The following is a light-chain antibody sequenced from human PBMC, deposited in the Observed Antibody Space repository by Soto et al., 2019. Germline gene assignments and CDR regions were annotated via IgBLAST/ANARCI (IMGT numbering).Light chain of an antibody. CDR2: DAS. CDR1: QNIRSR. Sequence: DFQMTQSPSTLSAPLGHRVTITCRASQNIRSRLAWFQQKPGKAPKLLIYDASSLESGAPQRFSGSGSGTEFTLTISSLQTEDFSTDYCQQYHSYWTFGQGTRLEI. CDR3: QQYHSYWT. V-gene: IGKV1-5*01. J-gene: IGKJ5*01.